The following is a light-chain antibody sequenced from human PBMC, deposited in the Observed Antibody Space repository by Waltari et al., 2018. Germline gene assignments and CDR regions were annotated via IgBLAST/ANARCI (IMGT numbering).Light chain of an antibody. Sequence: EVLMTQSPPTVSVSPGEGATLSCRASQSISRNLPCYQQRPGQAPRLRIYGASTRAPGIPARFSGSGSGTEFTLTISSLQSNDFAVYYCQQYNNWRTFGRGTKLEI. CDR3: QQYNNWRT. J-gene: IGKJ2*01. CDR2: GAS. V-gene: IGKV3-15*01. CDR1: QSISRN.